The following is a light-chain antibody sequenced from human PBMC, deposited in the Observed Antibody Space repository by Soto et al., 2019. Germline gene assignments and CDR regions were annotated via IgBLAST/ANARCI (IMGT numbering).Light chain of an antibody. J-gene: IGLJ1*01. V-gene: IGLV2-14*01. Sequence: QSVLTQPPSASGSPGQSVTISCTGTTGDIGAFNYVSWFQQHPDKAPKLMIYEVSNRPSGVSNRFSGSKSGNTASLTISGLQAEDEADYYCNSYTTSSTWVFGTGTKLTVL. CDR3: NSYTTSSTWV. CDR2: EVS. CDR1: TGDIGAFNY.